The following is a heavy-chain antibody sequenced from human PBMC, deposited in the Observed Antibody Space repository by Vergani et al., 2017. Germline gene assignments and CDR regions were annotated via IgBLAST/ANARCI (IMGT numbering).Heavy chain of an antibody. CDR2: LTGGGGST. CDR3: VKDAGSYENFFNS. Sequence: EVQLLESGGSLKQPGGSVRLSCAASGFTFSTYAMNWVRQAPGKGLEWVSALTGGGGSTYYADSFKGRFIISRDNSSNTLYLQMNSLRREDTATYYCVKDAGSYENFFNSWGQGTLTTVSS. CDR1: GFTFSTYA. J-gene: IGHJ4*02. D-gene: IGHD1-26*01. V-gene: IGHV3-23*01.